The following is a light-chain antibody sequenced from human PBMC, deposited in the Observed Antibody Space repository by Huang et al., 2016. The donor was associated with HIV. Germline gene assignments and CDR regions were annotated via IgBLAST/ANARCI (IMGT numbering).Light chain of an antibody. CDR1: PSLGSSS. V-gene: IGKV3-20*01. Sequence: ELVLTQSPGTLSLSPGERATLSCRASPSLGSSSLAGYQQKAGQAPRLLMYGASSRATGIPDRFRGSGSGTDFTLSISRLEPEDFAVYYCQQYDSSPVTFGGGTKVEIK. CDR2: GAS. CDR3: QQYDSSPVT. J-gene: IGKJ4*01.